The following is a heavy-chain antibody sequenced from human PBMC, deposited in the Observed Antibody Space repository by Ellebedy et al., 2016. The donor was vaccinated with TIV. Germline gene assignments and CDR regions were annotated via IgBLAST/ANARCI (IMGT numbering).Heavy chain of an antibody. Sequence: MPGGSLRLSCTVSGGSMGTYSWSWIRLPPGAGLEWIGYITYSGDTKYNPSLKSRLTISLETSKRQFSLKLRCVTAADTAVYYCARHSGPRTYPLDVWGKGTRVTVSP. D-gene: IGHD3-16*02. V-gene: IGHV4-59*08. CDR2: ITYSGDT. J-gene: IGHJ6*04. CDR1: GGSMGTYS. CDR3: ARHSGPRTYPLDV.